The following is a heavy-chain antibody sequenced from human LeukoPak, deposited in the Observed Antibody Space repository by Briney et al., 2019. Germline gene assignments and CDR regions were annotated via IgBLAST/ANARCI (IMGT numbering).Heavy chain of an antibody. Sequence: SETLSLTCAVYGGSFSGYYWSWIRQPPGKGLEWIGEINHSGSTNYNPSLKSRVTISIDTYKNQLSLKLTSVTAADTAVYYCARGLGGGNSIYFDYWGQGTLVTVSS. V-gene: IGHV4-34*01. CDR2: INHSGST. CDR1: GGSFSGYY. CDR3: ARGLGGGNSIYFDY. J-gene: IGHJ4*02. D-gene: IGHD4-23*01.